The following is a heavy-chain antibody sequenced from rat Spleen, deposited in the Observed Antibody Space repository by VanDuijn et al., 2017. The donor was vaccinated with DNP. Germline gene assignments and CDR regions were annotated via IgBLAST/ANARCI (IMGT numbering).Heavy chain of an antibody. D-gene: IGHD1-5*01. V-gene: IGHV2-30*01. Sequence: QVQLKESGPGLVQPSQTLSLTCTVSGFSLTSYNVHWVRQPTGKGLEWIATISGGGNTFYNSALKSRLLISRDTSKSQVFLKMNSLQTEDSAIYFCARDRASIGTRTWYFDFWGPGTMVTVSS. CDR1: GFSLTSYN. CDR2: ISGGGNT. CDR3: ARDRASIGTRTWYFDF. J-gene: IGHJ1*01.